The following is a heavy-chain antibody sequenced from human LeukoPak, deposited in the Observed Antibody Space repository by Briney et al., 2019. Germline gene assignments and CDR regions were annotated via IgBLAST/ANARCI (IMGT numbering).Heavy chain of an antibody. Sequence: GGSLRLSCAASGFTVSSNYMSWARQAPGKGLEWVSVIYSGGSTYYADSVKGRFTISRDNSKNTLYLQMNSLRAEDTAVYYCARGPSQWLVTFDYWGQGTLVTVSS. J-gene: IGHJ4*02. CDR3: ARGPSQWLVTFDY. D-gene: IGHD6-19*01. CDR2: IYSGGST. CDR1: GFTVSSNY. V-gene: IGHV3-66*01.